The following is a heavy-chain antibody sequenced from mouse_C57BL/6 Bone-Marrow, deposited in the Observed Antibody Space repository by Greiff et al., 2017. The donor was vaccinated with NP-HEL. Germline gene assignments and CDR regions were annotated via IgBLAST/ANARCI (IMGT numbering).Heavy chain of an antibody. Sequence: VQLQQSGAELVRPGTSVKMSCKASGYTFTNYWIGWAKQRPGHGLEWIGDIYPGGGYTNYNEKFKGMATLTADKSSSTAYMQFSSLTSEDSAIYYCARSDGYFYFDYWGQGTTLTVSS. D-gene: IGHD2-3*01. J-gene: IGHJ2*01. CDR2: IYPGGGYT. V-gene: IGHV1-63*01. CDR3: ARSDGYFYFDY. CDR1: GYTFTNYW.